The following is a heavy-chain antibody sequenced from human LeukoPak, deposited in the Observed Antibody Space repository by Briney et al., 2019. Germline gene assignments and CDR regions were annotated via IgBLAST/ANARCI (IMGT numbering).Heavy chain of an antibody. CDR1: GGSISSYY. J-gene: IGHJ4*02. CDR2: IYYSGST. V-gene: IGHV4-59*12. Sequence: SETLSLTCTVSGGSISSYYWSWIRQPPGKGLEWIGYIYYSGSTYYNPSLKSRVTISVDTSKNQFSLKLSSVTAADTAVYYCARGGYSSSWYNFDYWGQGILVTVSS. D-gene: IGHD6-13*01. CDR3: ARGGYSSSWYNFDY.